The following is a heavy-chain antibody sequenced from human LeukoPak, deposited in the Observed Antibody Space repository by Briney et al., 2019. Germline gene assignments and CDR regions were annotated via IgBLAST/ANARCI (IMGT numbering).Heavy chain of an antibody. D-gene: IGHD6-6*01. J-gene: IGHJ6*03. CDR1: GGTFSSYA. V-gene: IGHV1-69*05. CDR3: ARDRLSSSSSGYYYYYMDV. CDR2: IIPIFGTA. Sequence: GASVKVSCKASGGTFSSYAISWVRQAPGQGLEWMGGIIPIFGTANYAQKFQGRVTITTGESTSTAYMELSSLRSEDTAVYYCARDRLSSSSSGYYYYYMDVWGKGTTVTVSS.